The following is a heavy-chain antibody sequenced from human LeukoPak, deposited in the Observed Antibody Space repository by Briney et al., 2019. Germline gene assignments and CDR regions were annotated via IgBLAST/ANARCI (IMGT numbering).Heavy chain of an antibody. V-gene: IGHV1-2*04. CDR3: ARDGDGGSGSHYNL. D-gene: IGHD3-10*01. CDR1: GYTFTGYY. Sequence: ASLKVSCKASGYTFTGYYMHWVRQAPGQGLEWMGWIHPNSGGTNYAQKFQGWVTMTRDTSISTAYMDLSRLRSDDTAVYYCARDGDGGSGSHYNLWGQGTLVTVSS. J-gene: IGHJ4*02. CDR2: IHPNSGGT.